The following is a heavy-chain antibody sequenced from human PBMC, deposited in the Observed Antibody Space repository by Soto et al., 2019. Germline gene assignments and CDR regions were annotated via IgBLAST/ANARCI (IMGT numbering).Heavy chain of an antibody. V-gene: IGHV4-4*02. CDR3: ASGSYCSGGSCSPFYYYYMDV. J-gene: IGHJ6*03. CDR1: SGSIRSSNW. CDR2: IHHSGST. D-gene: IGHD2-15*01. Sequence: SETLSLTCAVSSGSIRSSNWWSWVRQPPGKGLEWIGEIHHSGSTNYNPSLKSRVTILVDKSKDQFSLNLSSVTAADTAVYYCASGSYCSGGSCSPFYYYYMDVWGKGTTVTVSS.